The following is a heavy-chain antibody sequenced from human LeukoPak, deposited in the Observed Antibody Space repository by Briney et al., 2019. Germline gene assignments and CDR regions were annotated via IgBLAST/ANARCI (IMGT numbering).Heavy chain of an antibody. V-gene: IGHV4-59*08. CDR2: IYYSGST. Sequence: SETLSLTCTVSGGSMSSYYWSWVRQPPGKGLEWIGYIYYSGSTKYNPSLKSRVTISVDTSKNQFSLKLSSVTAADTAVYYCARGARAGYNLEPFDYWGQGTLVTVSS. CDR1: GGSMSSYY. D-gene: IGHD5-24*01. CDR3: ARGARAGYNLEPFDY. J-gene: IGHJ4*02.